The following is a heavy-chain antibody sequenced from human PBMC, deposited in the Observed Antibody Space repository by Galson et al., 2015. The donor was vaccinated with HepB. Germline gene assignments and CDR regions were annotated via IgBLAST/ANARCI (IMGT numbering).Heavy chain of an antibody. Sequence: SVKVSCKASGYTFTSYAMHWVRQAPGQRLEWMGWINAGNGNTKYSQKFQGRVTITRDTSASTAYMELSSLRSEDTAVYYCATAPLPDAVGEYWGQGTLVTVSS. CDR1: GYTFTSYA. V-gene: IGHV1-3*01. D-gene: IGHD1-26*01. CDR2: INAGNGNT. CDR3: ATAPLPDAVGEY. J-gene: IGHJ4*02.